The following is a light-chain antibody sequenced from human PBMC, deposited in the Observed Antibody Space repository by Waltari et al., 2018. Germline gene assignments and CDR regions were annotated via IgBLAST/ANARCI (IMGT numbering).Light chain of an antibody. J-gene: IGLJ2*01. CDR2: DVS. CDR1: NSDIGAYNY. Sequence: QAALPHPPSVSGSPGQSVTISCTRTNSDIGAYNYVSWYQQYPGKAPKLMIYDVSKRPSGVSDRFSGSKSGNTASLTISGLQAEDEADYYCSSYAGSNTWIFGGGTRLTVL. V-gene: IGLV2-11*01. CDR3: SSYAGSNTWI.